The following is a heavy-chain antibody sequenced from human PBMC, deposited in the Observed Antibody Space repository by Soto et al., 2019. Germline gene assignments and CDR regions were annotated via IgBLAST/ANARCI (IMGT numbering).Heavy chain of an antibody. CDR2: FDPEDGET. Sequence: ASVKVSCKVSGYTRTELSMHWVRQAPGKGLEWMGGFDPEDGETIYAQKFQGRVTMTEDTSTDTAYMELSSLRSGDTAVYYCATVVTMVRGVIYFDYWGQGTLVTVSS. CDR3: ATVVTMVRGVIYFDY. D-gene: IGHD3-10*01. J-gene: IGHJ4*02. V-gene: IGHV1-24*01. CDR1: GYTRTELS.